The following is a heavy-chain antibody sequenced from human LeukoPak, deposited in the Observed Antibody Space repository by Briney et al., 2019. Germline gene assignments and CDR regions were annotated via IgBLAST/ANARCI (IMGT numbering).Heavy chain of an antibody. D-gene: IGHD5-12*01. CDR3: ARDQVATIPSYYYYGMDV. CDR1: GYTFTSYD. Sequence: ASVKVSCKASGYTFTSYDINWVRQATGQGLEWMGWMNPNSGNTGYAQKFQGRVTMTRNTSISTAYMELSSLRSEDTAVYYCARDQVATIPSYYYYGMDVWGQGTTVTVSS. V-gene: IGHV1-8*01. J-gene: IGHJ6*02. CDR2: MNPNSGNT.